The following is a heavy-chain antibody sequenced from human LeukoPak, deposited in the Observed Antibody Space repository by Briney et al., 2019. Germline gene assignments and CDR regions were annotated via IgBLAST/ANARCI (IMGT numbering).Heavy chain of an antibody. J-gene: IGHJ4*02. CDR3: AKGHVLRYFDWLLSGARFDY. D-gene: IGHD3-9*01. CDR1: GFTFSSYA. V-gene: IGHV3-23*01. CDR2: MSGSGGST. Sequence: GGSLRLSCAASGFTFSSYAMSWVRQAPGKGLEGVSAMSGSGGSTYYADSVKGRFTISRDNSKNTLYLQMNSLRAEDTAVYYCAKGHVLRYFDWLLSGARFDYWGQGTLVTVSS.